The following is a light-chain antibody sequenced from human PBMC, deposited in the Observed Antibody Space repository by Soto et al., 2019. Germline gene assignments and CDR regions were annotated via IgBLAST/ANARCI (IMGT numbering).Light chain of an antibody. V-gene: IGKV3-20*01. CDR1: QSVSSSY. Sequence: EIVLTQSPGTLSLSPGERATLSCRASQSVSSSYLAWYQQKPVQAPRLLIYGASSRATGIPDRFSGSGSGTDFTLTISRLEPEDFAVYYCQQYGSSTLFTFGPGTKVDIK. J-gene: IGKJ3*01. CDR3: QQYGSSTLFT. CDR2: GAS.